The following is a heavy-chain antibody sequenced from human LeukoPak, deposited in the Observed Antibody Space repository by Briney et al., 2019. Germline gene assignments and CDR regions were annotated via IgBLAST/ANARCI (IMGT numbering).Heavy chain of an antibody. CDR3: ARGDYQLVSP. CDR2: INDSGST. Sequence: SETLSLTCAVYGGSFSGYYWNWIRQPPGKGLEWIGEINDSGSTNYNPSLKSRVTISVDTSKNQFSLKLSSVTAADTAVYYCARGDYQLVSPWGQGTLVTDSS. CDR1: GGSFSGYY. V-gene: IGHV4-34*01. D-gene: IGHD1-1*01. J-gene: IGHJ5*02.